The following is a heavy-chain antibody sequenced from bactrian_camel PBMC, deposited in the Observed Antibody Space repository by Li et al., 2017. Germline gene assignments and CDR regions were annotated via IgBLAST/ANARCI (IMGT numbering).Heavy chain of an antibody. Sequence: HVQLVESGGGSVQAGGSLRLSCQISGYTYYRYCLGWFREAPGKQREVVAVIDRRSSSTTYIDSVKGRFTAFRDHAKNTVYLQMNTLKPDDTAMYYCAASDQWPCLAAQTADFAYWGQGTQVTVS. D-gene: IGHD7*01. J-gene: IGHJ6*01. CDR1: GYTYYRYC. V-gene: IGHV3S1*01. CDR2: IDRRSSST. CDR3: AASDQWPCLAAQTADFAY.